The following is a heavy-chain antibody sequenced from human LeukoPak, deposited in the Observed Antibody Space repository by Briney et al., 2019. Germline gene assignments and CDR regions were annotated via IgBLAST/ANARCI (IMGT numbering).Heavy chain of an antibody. CDR3: ARGQDDRSGTFDY. Sequence: SGTLSLTCAVSGGSISSSNWWSWVRQPPGKGLDWIAYMSPSGTTNYNPSLKSRVTTSVDTSRTQFSLRLSSVTAADTAVYYCARGQDDRSGTFDYWGQGTLVTVSS. D-gene: IGHD3-22*01. V-gene: IGHV4-4*02. J-gene: IGHJ4*02. CDR1: GGSISSSNW. CDR2: MSPSGTT.